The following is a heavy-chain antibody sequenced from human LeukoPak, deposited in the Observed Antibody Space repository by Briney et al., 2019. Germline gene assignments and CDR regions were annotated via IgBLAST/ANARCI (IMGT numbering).Heavy chain of an antibody. J-gene: IGHJ4*02. Sequence: SETLSLTCAVYGGSFSDYYWSWIRQPPGKGLEWIGEINHSGNSNYNPSLKSRVTISVDTSKNQFSLKLSSVTAADTAVYYCALCRGYFDYWGQGTLVTVSS. CDR1: GGSFSDYY. V-gene: IGHV4-34*01. D-gene: IGHD5-24*01. CDR3: ALCRGYFDY. CDR2: INHSGNS.